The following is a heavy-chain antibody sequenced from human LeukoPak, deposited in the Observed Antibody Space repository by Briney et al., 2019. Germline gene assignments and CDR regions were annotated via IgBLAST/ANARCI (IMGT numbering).Heavy chain of an antibody. V-gene: IGHV4-34*01. CDR2: INHSGST. CDR1: GGSFSGYY. D-gene: IGHD6-19*01. CDR3: ARGRIAVAGTGWFDP. Sequence: SETLSLTCAVYGGSFSGYYWSWVRQPPGKGLEWIGEINHSGSTNYNPSLKSRVTISVDTSKNQFSLKLSSVTAADTGVYYCARGRIAVAGTGWFDPWGEGTLVTVSS. J-gene: IGHJ5*02.